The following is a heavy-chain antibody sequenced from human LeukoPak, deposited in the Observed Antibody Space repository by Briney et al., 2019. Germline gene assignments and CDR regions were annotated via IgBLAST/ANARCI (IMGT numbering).Heavy chain of an antibody. CDR1: GFTFSSYA. V-gene: IGHV3-23*01. D-gene: IGHD6-19*01. Sequence: PGGSLRLSCAASGFTFSSYAMSWVRQAPGKGLEWVSGISGSGGSTYYADSVKGRFTISRDNSKNTLYLEMNSLRAEDTAVYYCARRGSSGWYDYWGQGTLVTVSS. CDR3: ARRGSSGWYDY. CDR2: ISGSGGST. J-gene: IGHJ4*02.